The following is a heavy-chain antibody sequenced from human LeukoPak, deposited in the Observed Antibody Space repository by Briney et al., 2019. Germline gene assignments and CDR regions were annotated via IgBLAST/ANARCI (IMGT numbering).Heavy chain of an antibody. CDR1: GGSISSGTYY. D-gene: IGHD2-15*01. CDR2: FYTSGST. Sequence: TLSLTCTVSGGSISSGTYYWSWIRQPAGKGLEWIGRFYTSGSTNYNPSLKSRVTISVDTSKNQFSLKLSSVTAADTAVYYCARDQGDIVVVVAAPEHWFDPWGQGTLVTVSS. CDR3: ARDQGDIVVVVAAPEHWFDP. V-gene: IGHV4-61*02. J-gene: IGHJ5*02.